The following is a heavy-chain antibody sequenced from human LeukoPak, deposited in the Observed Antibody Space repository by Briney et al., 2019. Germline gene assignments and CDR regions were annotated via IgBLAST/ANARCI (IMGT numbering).Heavy chain of an antibody. CDR1: GGSITSNY. CDR2: IHYSADS. Sequence: SETLSLTCTVSGGSITSNYWSWIRQPPGEGLEYIGYIHYSADSNNNPSLKSRVTMSVDTSKKQFFLKLSSVTAADTAVYYCARGFPDKVWGNSRPTAGYFQHWGQGTLVTVSS. J-gene: IGHJ1*01. CDR3: ARGFPDKVWGNSRPTAGYFQH. V-gene: IGHV4-59*12. D-gene: IGHD3-16*02.